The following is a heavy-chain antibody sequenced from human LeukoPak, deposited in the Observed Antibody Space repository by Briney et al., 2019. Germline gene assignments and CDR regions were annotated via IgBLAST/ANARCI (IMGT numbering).Heavy chain of an antibody. V-gene: IGHV1-18*01. CDR1: GYTFTSYA. CDR2: ISAYNGNT. Sequence: ASVKVSCKASGYTFTSYAMHWVSQAPGQRLEWMGWISAYNGNTNYAQKLQGGVTMTTDTSTSTAYMELRSLRSDDTAVYYCARDNWNGDFDYWGQGTLVTVSS. D-gene: IGHD1-20*01. J-gene: IGHJ4*02. CDR3: ARDNWNGDFDY.